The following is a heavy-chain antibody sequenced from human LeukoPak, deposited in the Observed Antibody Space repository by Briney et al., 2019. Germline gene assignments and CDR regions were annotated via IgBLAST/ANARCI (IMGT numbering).Heavy chain of an antibody. J-gene: IGHJ5*02. D-gene: IGHD2-15*01. Sequence: PGGSLRLSCAXXGFTVXXXXXXXXXXAPGKXLEWVSVIXXXXAXXXADSXXXXXXXXXDNSKNTLYLQMNSLRAEDTAVYYCASIAWGQGTLVTVSS. CDR1: GFTVXXXX. V-gene: IGHV3-66*01. CDR3: ASIA. CDR2: IXXXXAX.